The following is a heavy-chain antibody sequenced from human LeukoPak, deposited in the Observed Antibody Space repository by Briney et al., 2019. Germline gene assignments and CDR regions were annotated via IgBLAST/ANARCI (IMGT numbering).Heavy chain of an antibody. Sequence: GGSLRLSCAASGFTFSSYWMSWVRQAPGKGLEWVSVIYSGGSTYYADSVKGRFTISRDNSKNTLYLQMNSLRAEDTAVYYCARTVAGIVGYWGQGTLVTVSS. CDR1: GFTFSSYW. V-gene: IGHV3-66*01. CDR3: ARTVAGIVGY. J-gene: IGHJ4*02. D-gene: IGHD6-19*01. CDR2: IYSGGST.